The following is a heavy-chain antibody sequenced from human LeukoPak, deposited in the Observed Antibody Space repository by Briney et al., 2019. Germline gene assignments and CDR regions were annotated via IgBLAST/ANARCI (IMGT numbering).Heavy chain of an antibody. CDR2: ISYDGSNK. CDR1: GFTFSSYG. V-gene: IGHV3-30*18. Sequence: PGRSLRLSCAASGFTFSSYGMHWVRQAPGKGLEWVAVISYDGSNKYYADSVKGRFTISRDNSKNTLYLQMNSLRAEDTAVYYCAKDLTARGAAAELRNWGQGTLVTVSS. D-gene: IGHD6-13*01. CDR3: AKDLTARGAAAELRN. J-gene: IGHJ4*02.